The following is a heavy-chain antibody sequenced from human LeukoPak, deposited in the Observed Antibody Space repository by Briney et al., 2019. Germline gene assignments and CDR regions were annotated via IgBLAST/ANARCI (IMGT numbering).Heavy chain of an antibody. Sequence: GGSLRLSCAASGFTFSSYWMHWVRQAPGKGLVWVSRINTDGSSTSYADSVKGRLTISRDNAKNTLYLQMNSLRAEDTAVYYCARVPLITIFGVVIRPFDYWGQGTLVTVSS. CDR3: ARVPLITIFGVVIRPFDY. V-gene: IGHV3-74*01. CDR2: INTDGSST. J-gene: IGHJ4*02. D-gene: IGHD3-3*01. CDR1: GFTFSSYW.